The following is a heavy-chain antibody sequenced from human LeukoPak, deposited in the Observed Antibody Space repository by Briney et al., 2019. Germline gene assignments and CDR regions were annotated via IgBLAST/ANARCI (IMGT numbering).Heavy chain of an antibody. CDR3: ARLRCSSTSCYGGDAFDI. J-gene: IGHJ3*02. CDR1: GGSISSYY. CDR2: IFYSGSP. Sequence: SETLSLTCTVSGGSISSYYWSWIRQPPGKGLEWIGNIFYSGSPNYNPSLKSRVTISVDTSKNQFSLKLSSVTAADTAVYYCARLRCSSTSCYGGDAFDIWGQGTMVTVSS. V-gene: IGHV4-59*08. D-gene: IGHD2-2*01.